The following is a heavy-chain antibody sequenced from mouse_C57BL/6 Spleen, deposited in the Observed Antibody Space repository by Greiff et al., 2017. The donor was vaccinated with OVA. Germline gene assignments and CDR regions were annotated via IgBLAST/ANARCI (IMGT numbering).Heavy chain of an antibody. D-gene: IGHD1-1*01. J-gene: IGHJ2*01. Sequence: QVQLQQPGAELVKPGASVKMSCKASGYTFTSYWITWVKQRPGQGLEWIGDIYPGSGSTNYNEKFKSKATLTLDTSSSTAYMQLSSLTSEDSAVYYCARITTVVFDYWGQGTTLTVSS. V-gene: IGHV1-55*01. CDR3: ARITTVVFDY. CDR2: IYPGSGST. CDR1: GYTFTSYW.